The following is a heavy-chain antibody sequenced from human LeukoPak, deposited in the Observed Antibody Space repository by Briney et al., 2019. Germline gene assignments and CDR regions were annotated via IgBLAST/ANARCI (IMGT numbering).Heavy chain of an antibody. CDR3: ARGKAVTTFNWFDP. CDR1: GGSFSGYY. V-gene: IGHV4-34*01. D-gene: IGHD4-11*01. CDR2: INHSGST. Sequence: SETLPLTCAVYGGSFSGYYWSWIRQPPGKGLEWIGEINHSGSTNYNPSLKSRVTISVDTSKNQFSLKLSSVTAADTAVYYCARGKAVTTFNWFDPWGQGTLVTVSS. J-gene: IGHJ5*02.